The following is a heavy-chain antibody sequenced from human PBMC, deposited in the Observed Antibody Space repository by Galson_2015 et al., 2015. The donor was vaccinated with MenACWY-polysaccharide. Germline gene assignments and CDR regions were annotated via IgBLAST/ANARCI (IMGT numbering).Heavy chain of an antibody. J-gene: IGHJ4*02. CDR3: AKDPDSLLNYDSNGYPDY. CDR1: GFTFSSYG. CDR2: IRYDGSNK. D-gene: IGHD3-22*01. V-gene: IGHV3-30*02. Sequence: SLRLSCAASGFTFSSYGMHWVRQAPGKGLEWVAFIRYDGSNKYYADSVKGRFTISRDNSKNTLYLQMNSLRAEDTAVYYCAKDPDSLLNYDSNGYPDYWGQGTLVTVSS.